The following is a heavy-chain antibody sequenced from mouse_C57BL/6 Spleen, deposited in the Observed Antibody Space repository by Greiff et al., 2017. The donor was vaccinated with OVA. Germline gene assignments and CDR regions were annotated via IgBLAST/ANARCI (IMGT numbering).Heavy chain of an antibody. D-gene: IGHD2-5*01. CDR2: ISYSGST. CDR1: GYSITSGYD. CDR3: ARGYSNYFDY. J-gene: IGHJ2*01. V-gene: IGHV3-1*01. Sequence: EVKVEESGPGMVKPSQSLSLTCTVTGYSITSGYDWHWIRHFPGNKLEWMGYISYSGSTNYNPSLKSRISITHDTSKNHFFLKLNSVTTEDTATYYCARGYSNYFDYWGQGTTLTVSS.